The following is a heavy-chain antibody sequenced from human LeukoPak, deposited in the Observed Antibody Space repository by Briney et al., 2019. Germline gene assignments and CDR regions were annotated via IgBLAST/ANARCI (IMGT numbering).Heavy chain of an antibody. Sequence: SETLSLTCTVSGASVSSGSYSWNSIRQPPGKGLEWIGYMFYRGSTNYNTSLKSRVTISVDSSKNQFSLNLSSVTAADTAVYYCARFHISTGSFDFWGQGTLVTVSS. V-gene: IGHV4-61*01. D-gene: IGHD3-9*01. CDR2: MFYRGST. CDR3: ARFHISTGSFDF. J-gene: IGHJ4*02. CDR1: GASVSSGSYS.